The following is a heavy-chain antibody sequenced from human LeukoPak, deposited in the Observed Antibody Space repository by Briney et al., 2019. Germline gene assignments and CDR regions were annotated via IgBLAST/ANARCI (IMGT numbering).Heavy chain of an antibody. V-gene: IGHV4-39*07. CDR2: IYYGGST. Sequence: PSETLSLSCTVSGGSLTSSSYYWGWIRQPPGKGLEWIGSIYYGGSTYYNPSLKSRVTISVDTSKNQFSLKLSSVTAADTAVYYCVRTPHYYYYYYIDVLGKGTTGTGSS. J-gene: IGHJ6*03. D-gene: IGHD4-23*01. CDR1: GGSLTSSSYY. CDR3: VRTPHYYYYYYIDV.